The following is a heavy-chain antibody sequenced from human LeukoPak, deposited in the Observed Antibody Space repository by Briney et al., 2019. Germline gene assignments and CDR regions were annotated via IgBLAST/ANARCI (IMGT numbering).Heavy chain of an antibody. D-gene: IGHD7-27*01. V-gene: IGHV3-7*01. J-gene: IGHJ4*02. CDR1: GFTFSNYW. Sequence: PGGSLRLSCAASGFTFSNYWMSWVRQAPGKGLEWVANIKQDGSEKYYVDSVKGRFTISRDNAKNSLYLQVNSLRAEDTAVYFCARGLGIDYWGQGTLVTVSS. CDR3: ARGLGIDY. CDR2: IKQDGSEK.